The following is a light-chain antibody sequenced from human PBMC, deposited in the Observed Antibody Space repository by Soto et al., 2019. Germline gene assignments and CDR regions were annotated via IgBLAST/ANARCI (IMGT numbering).Light chain of an antibody. Sequence: QSVLTQSPSASGTPGQRVTISCSGSFSNIGSNTVNWYEQLPGTPPKLLIYSNNQRPSGVPDRISGTKSGTSASLAIRGLQSDYEADYYCAAWDDSLNGVVFGGGTKLTVL. CDR1: FSNIGSNT. CDR2: SNN. V-gene: IGLV1-44*01. CDR3: AAWDDSLNGVV. J-gene: IGLJ2*01.